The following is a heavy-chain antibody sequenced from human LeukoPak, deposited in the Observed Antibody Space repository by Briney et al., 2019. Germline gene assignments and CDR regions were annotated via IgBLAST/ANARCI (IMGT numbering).Heavy chain of an antibody. CDR2: IYYSGST. Sequence: SQTLSLTCTVSGGSISSGGYYWSWIRQHPGKGLEWIGYIYYSGSTYYNPSLKSRVTISVDTSKNQFSLKLSSVTAADTAVYYCARFLRSCSCTSCYARVFDYWGQGTQVTVSS. V-gene: IGHV4-31*03. CDR3: ARFLRSCSCTSCYARVFDY. J-gene: IGHJ4*02. D-gene: IGHD2-2*01. CDR1: GGSISSGGYY.